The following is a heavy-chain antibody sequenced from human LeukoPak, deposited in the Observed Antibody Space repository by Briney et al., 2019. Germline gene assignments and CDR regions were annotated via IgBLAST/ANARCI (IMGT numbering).Heavy chain of an antibody. Sequence: SETLSLTCAVSGGSINNYYWSWIRQPAGQGLEWIGRIYSSGTTNYNPSLKSRVIMSVDTSRNQFSLKLSSVTAADTAVYYCARGFGSSCTAMFYFDYWGQGTLVTVSS. CDR2: IYSSGTT. CDR3: ARGFGSSCTAMFYFDY. V-gene: IGHV4-4*07. J-gene: IGHJ4*02. D-gene: IGHD1-26*01. CDR1: GGSINNYY.